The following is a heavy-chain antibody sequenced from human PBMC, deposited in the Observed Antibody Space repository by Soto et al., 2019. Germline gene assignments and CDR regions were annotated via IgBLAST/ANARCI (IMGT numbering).Heavy chain of an antibody. J-gene: IGHJ4*02. CDR1: CGSFSGYY. D-gene: IGHD3-22*01. CDR2: INHSGTT. V-gene: IGHV4-34*01. Sequence: SVPLSLTCAVYCGSFSGYYWSWIRQPPGKGLEWTGEINHSGTTTYNPSLKSRVTISVDTSRDQFSLRLSYVTDADTAVYFCARGGVHRGNYYIIDYWGQVAMVTVSS. CDR3: ARGGVHRGNYYIIDY.